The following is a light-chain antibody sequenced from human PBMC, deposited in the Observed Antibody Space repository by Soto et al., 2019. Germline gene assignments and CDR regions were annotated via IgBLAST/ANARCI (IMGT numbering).Light chain of an antibody. J-gene: IGKJ1*01. CDR3: QQYVRSPWT. CDR1: QSVSSN. Sequence: ETVMTQSPGTLSVSPGERATLSCRASQSVSSNLAWHQQRPGQAPRVLIHGASTRATGVPDRFSGSGSGTDLTLTISRLEPEDFAVYYCQQYVRSPWTFGQGTKVDI. V-gene: IGKV3-20*01. CDR2: GAS.